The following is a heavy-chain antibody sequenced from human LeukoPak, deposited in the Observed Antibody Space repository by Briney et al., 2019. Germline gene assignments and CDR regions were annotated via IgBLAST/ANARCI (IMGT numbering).Heavy chain of an antibody. CDR1: GGSISTSNSY. Sequence: SETLSLTCTVSGGSISTSNSYWGWIRQPPGKGLEWIGNIFYSGSTYYSPSLRSRVTISLDTSKNQFSLKLSSVTAADTAVYYCARLLPSTQVWLPPEGWFDPWGQGTLVTVSS. CDR3: ARLLPSTQVWLPPEGWFDP. CDR2: IFYSGST. D-gene: IGHD6-19*01. V-gene: IGHV4-39*07. J-gene: IGHJ5*02.